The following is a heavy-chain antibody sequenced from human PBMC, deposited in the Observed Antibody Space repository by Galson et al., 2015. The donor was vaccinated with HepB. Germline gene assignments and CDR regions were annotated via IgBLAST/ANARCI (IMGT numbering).Heavy chain of an antibody. Sequence: QSGAEVKKPGESLKISCKGSGYSFTSYWIGWVRQMPGKGLEWMGIIYPGDSDTRYSPSFQGQVTVSADKSISTAYLQWSSLKASDTAMYYCARGVNSGSYYSAEYFQHWGQGTLVTVSS. V-gene: IGHV5-51*01. J-gene: IGHJ1*01. CDR3: ARGVNSGSYYSAEYFQH. D-gene: IGHD1-26*01. CDR2: IYPGDSDT. CDR1: GYSFTSYW.